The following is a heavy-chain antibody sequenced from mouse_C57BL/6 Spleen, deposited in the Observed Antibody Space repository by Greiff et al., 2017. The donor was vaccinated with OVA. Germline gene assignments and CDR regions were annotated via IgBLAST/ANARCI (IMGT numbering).Heavy chain of an antibody. J-gene: IGHJ3*01. Sequence: EVQLMESGGGLVKPGGSLKLSCAASGFTFSSYAMSWVRQTPEKRLEWVATISDGGSYTYYPDNVKGRFTISRDNAKNNLYLQMSHLKSEDTAMYYCARDGGDSSGYFAYWGQGTLVTVSA. CDR3: ARDGGDSSGYFAY. CDR1: GFTFSSYA. D-gene: IGHD3-2*02. V-gene: IGHV5-4*01. CDR2: ISDGGSYT.